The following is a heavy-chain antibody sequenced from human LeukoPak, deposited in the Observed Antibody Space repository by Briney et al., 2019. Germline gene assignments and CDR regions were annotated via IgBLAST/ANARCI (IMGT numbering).Heavy chain of an antibody. D-gene: IGHD3-10*01. CDR1: GFTFSTYW. J-gene: IGHJ5*02. CDR2: MNQDGSEK. Sequence: GGSLRLSCAASGFTFSTYWMTWVRQAPGKGLEWVANMNQDGSEKYYLDSVKGRFTVSRDNAKNSLYLQMNSLRAEDTAVYYCARARGLGPAGWFDPWGQGTLVIVSS. CDR3: ARARGLGPAGWFDP. V-gene: IGHV3-7*03.